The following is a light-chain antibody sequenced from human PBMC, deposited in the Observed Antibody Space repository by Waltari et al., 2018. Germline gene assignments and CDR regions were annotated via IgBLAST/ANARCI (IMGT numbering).Light chain of an antibody. CDR2: WAS. J-gene: IGKJ1*01. CDR3: HQYYSSPWT. CDR1: QSVLYSSNNKNC. V-gene: IGKV4-1*01. Sequence: DIVMNQSPEDLAVSLGERATINCKSSQSVLYSSNNKNCLAWYQQKPGQPPKLLIYWASTRESGVPDRFSGSGSGTDFTLTISSLQAEDVAVYYCHQYYSSPWTFGQGTKVEI.